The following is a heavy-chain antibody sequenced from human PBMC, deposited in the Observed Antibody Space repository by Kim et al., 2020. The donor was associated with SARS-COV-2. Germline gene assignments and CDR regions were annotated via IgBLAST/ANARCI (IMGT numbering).Heavy chain of an antibody. CDR1: GLTSKNYA. Sequence: GGSLRLSCEVSGLTSKNYAMGWVRQAPGKGLEWVSAISVSGDRIHYADSVRGRLTISRDNSKNTVYLQMNSLRDDDTAVYYCTKGTHLEWSPYTWFHPWGQGTRVTVSS. CDR2: ISVSGDRI. CDR3: TKGTHLEWSPYTWFHP. V-gene: IGHV3-23*01. J-gene: IGHJ5*02. D-gene: IGHD3-3*01.